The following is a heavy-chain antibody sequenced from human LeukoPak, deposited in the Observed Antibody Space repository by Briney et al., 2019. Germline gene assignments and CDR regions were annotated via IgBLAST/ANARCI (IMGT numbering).Heavy chain of an antibody. CDR2: ISGDVNSP. J-gene: IGHJ4*02. CDR3: AKAGLSGWHYFDY. CDR1: GFTFGNYA. D-gene: IGHD6-19*01. Sequence: RGSLRLSCAASGFTFGNYAMHWVRHAPGKGLEWGSLISGDVNSPYYTDSLKVRFTVSRDNSKNSLYLQMSSLRTEDTALYYCAKAGLSGWHYFDYWGQGTLVTVSS. V-gene: IGHV3-43*02.